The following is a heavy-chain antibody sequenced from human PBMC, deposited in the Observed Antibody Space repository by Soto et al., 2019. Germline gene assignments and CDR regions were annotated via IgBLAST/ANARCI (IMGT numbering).Heavy chain of an antibody. V-gene: IGHV1-8*01. CDR1: GYTFTSYD. J-gene: IGHJ4*02. CDR2: MNPNSGNT. CDR3: ARDLGQQLVDY. D-gene: IGHD6-13*01. Sequence: ASVKVSCKASGYTFTSYDINWVRQATGQGLEWMGWMNPNSGNTGYAQKFQGRVTMTTDTSTSTAYMELRSLRSDDTAVYYCARDLGQQLVDYWGQGTLVTVSS.